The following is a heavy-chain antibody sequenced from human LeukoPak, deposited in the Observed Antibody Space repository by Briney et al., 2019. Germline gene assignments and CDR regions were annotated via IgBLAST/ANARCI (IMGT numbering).Heavy chain of an antibody. CDR3: ARSGGGSSYGGFDY. D-gene: IGHD5-18*01. CDR1: GGSISSYY. V-gene: IGHV4-59*01. CDR2: MHHSGSI. Sequence: SETLSLICTVSGGSISSYYWSWIRQPPGKGLEWIGYMHHSGSINYNPSLKSRVTISGDTSNNQFSLKLSSVTAADTAVYYCARSGGGSSYGGFDYWGQGTLVTVS. J-gene: IGHJ4*02.